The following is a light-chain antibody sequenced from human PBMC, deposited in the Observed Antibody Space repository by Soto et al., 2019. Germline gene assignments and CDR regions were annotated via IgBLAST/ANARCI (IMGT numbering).Light chain of an antibody. J-gene: IGKJ3*01. CDR2: AAS. V-gene: IGKV3-20*01. Sequence: EIVLTQSPGTLSLSPGERATLSCRASQRVSNSLVAWYQQKPGQAPRPLISAASSRAPGIPDRFSGSGSGTDFTLTISSLEPEDFAVYYCQTYGDSLFTFGPGTKVETK. CDR3: QTYGDSLFT. CDR1: QRVSNSL.